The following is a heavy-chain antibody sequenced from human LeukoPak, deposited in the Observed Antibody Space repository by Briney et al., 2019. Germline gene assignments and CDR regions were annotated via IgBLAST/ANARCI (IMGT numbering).Heavy chain of an antibody. Sequence: GASVKVSCKASGGTFRSYAISWVRQAPGQGLEWMGGINLIFGTASYTQKLQGRVTITTDESTSTAFMELSSLRSDDTAVYYCATVRRGSAAARLLGSGFRHYYYYMDVWGKGTTVAVSS. CDR3: ATVRRGSAAARLLGSGFRHYYYYMDV. V-gene: IGHV1-69*05. CDR2: INLIFGTA. J-gene: IGHJ6*03. CDR1: GGTFRSYA. D-gene: IGHD6-6*01.